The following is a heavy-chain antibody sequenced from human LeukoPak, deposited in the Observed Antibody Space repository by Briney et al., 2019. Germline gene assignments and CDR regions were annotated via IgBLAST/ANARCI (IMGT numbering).Heavy chain of an antibody. CDR2: IRYDGSNK. D-gene: IGHD2-2*01. CDR3: AKDLYCSSTSCPPDAFDI. V-gene: IGHV3-30*02. Sequence: GGSLRLSCGASGFTFSSYGMHWVRQAPGKGLEWVAFIRYDGSNKYYADSVKGRFTISRDNSKNTLYLQMNSLRAEDTAAYYCAKDLYCSSTSCPPDAFDIWGQGTMVTVSS. CDR1: GFTFSSYG. J-gene: IGHJ3*02.